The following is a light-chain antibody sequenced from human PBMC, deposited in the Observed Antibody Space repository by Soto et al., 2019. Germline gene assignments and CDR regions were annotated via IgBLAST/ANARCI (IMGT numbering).Light chain of an antibody. V-gene: IGLV2-14*01. Sequence: QSALTQPASVSGFPGQSISISCTGTSSDVGGYNYVSWYQQHPGKAPKLMIYDVSNRPSGVSNRFSGSKSGNTASLTISGLQAEDEADYYCSSYTSSSTYVFGNGTKVTVL. CDR2: DVS. CDR1: SSDVGGYNY. J-gene: IGLJ1*01. CDR3: SSYTSSSTYV.